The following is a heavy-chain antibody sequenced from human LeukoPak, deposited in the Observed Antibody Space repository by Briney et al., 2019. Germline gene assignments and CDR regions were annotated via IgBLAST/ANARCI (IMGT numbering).Heavy chain of an antibody. J-gene: IGHJ4*02. CDR3: ARDSRPIFEWQQLGGDY. V-gene: IGHV1-2*02. CDR2: INPNSGGT. D-gene: IGHD6-13*01. Sequence: ASVKVSCKASGYTFTGYYIHWVRQAPGQGLEWMGWINPNSGGTNSAQKFQGRVTMTRDTSISTAYMELSRLRFDDTAVYYCARDSRPIFEWQQLGGDYWGQGTLVTVSS. CDR1: GYTFTGYY.